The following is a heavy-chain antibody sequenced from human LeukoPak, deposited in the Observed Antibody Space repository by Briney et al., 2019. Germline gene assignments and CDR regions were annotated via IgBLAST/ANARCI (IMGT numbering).Heavy chain of an antibody. Sequence: SETLSLTCAVSGGSISSSSSNCWTWVRQPPGKGLEWIGEIYHSGATNYNPSLKSQLTTLLDKSKNQFSLNLNSVTAADTAVYYCARNGGNSDFDYWGQGTLVTVSS. J-gene: IGHJ4*02. D-gene: IGHD4-23*01. CDR2: IYHSGAT. CDR1: GGSISSSSSNC. CDR3: ARNGGNSDFDY. V-gene: IGHV4-4*02.